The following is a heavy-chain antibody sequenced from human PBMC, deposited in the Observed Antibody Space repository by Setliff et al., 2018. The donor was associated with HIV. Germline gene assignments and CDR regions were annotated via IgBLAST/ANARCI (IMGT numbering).Heavy chain of an antibody. CDR2: INAGNGNT. CDR3: ARLSSAAMWGGGAFDI. D-gene: IGHD2-2*01. J-gene: IGHJ3*02. V-gene: IGHV1-3*01. CDR1: GYSFTSYT. Sequence: GASVKVSCKASGYSFTSYTIHWVRQAPGQRLEWMGWINAGNGNTKYSQKFRGRVTFTRDTSASTAYMELSGLGFEDTAVYYCARLSSAAMWGGGAFDIWGQGTRVTVS.